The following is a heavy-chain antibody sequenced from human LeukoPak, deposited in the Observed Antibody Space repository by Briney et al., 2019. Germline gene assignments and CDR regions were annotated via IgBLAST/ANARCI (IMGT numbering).Heavy chain of an antibody. Sequence: GGSLRLSCKVSGFTFNTYTMTWVRQAPGKGLEWVSAISGSGGSTYYADSVKGRFTISRDNSKNTLYLQMNSLRAEDTAVYYCAKSSSITIFGVVIGGGYFDYWGQGTLVTVSS. D-gene: IGHD3-3*01. CDR1: GFTFNTYT. V-gene: IGHV3-23*01. CDR3: AKSSSITIFGVVIGGGYFDY. J-gene: IGHJ4*02. CDR2: ISGSGGST.